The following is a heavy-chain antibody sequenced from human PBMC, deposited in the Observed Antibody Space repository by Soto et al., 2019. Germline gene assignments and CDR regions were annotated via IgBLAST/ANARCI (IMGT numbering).Heavy chain of an antibody. CDR1: GGSISSGDYY. Sequence: QVQLQESGPGLVKPSQTLSLTCTVSGGSISSGDYYWSWIRQPPGKGMEWIGYIYYSGSTFYNPSRNTRPTLSPDTTKIQSSLKLSSVTAADTAVNYSVRGGGDNWFNPWGQGPLVTVSS. J-gene: IGHJ5*02. V-gene: IGHV4-30-4*01. CDR2: IYYSGST. D-gene: IGHD3-16*01. CDR3: VRGGGDNWFNP.